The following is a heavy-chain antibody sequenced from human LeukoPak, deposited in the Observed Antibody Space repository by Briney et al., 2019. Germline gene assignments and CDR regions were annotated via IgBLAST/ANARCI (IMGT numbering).Heavy chain of an antibody. D-gene: IGHD1-1*01. V-gene: IGHV3-23*01. Sequence: GGSLRLSCAASGFTFSSYAMSWVRQAPEKGLEWVSAISGNGDITYYADTAKGRFSGSRDNSKNTLYLQLNSLRAEDMAVYYCAKDLRGTLSSRGPFEYWGQGTLSPSPQ. CDR3: AKDLRGTLSSRGPFEY. CDR2: ISGNGDIT. CDR1: GFTFSSYA. J-gene: IGHJ4*02.